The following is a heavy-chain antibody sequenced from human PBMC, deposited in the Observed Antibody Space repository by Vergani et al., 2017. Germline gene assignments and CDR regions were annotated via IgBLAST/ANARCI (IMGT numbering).Heavy chain of an antibody. D-gene: IGHD4-23*01. V-gene: IGHV5-51*06. CDR3: ARHTTYSNS. CDR2: IHPADTDT. J-gene: IGHJ4*02. CDR1: EYSFGNYW. Sequence: EVELVQSGPETRKPGESLKISCKGSEYSFGNYWIGWVRQMPGKGLVWMGIIHPADTDTRYSPSFQGQFIISADKSIRTAFLQCYSLKASDTALFYCARHTTYSNSGGQETLFTFS.